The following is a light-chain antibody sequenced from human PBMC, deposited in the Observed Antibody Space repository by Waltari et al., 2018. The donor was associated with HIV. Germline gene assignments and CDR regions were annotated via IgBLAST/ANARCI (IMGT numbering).Light chain of an antibody. J-gene: IGLJ3*02. CDR1: SSHIGDNY. CDR3: ATWDNSLSVWV. V-gene: IGLV1-47*01. CDR2: MND. Sequence: QSVVTQPPSASGTPGQRVTISCSGSSSHIGDNYVYWYQQFPGTTPKLLIYMNDRRPSGVPDRFSGSKSGTSASLAISGLRSEDEADYYCATWDNSLSVWVFGGRSKLTVL.